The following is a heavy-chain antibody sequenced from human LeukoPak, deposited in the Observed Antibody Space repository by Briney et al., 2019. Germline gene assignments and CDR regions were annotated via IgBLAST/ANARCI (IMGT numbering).Heavy chain of an antibody. V-gene: IGHV3-21*01. CDR2: ISSSSSYI. D-gene: IGHD1-26*01. CDR3: AKPIVGATRSDAFDI. Sequence: PGGSLRLSCAASGFTFSSYSMNWVRQAPGKGLEWVSSISSSSSYIYYADSVKGRFTISRDNAKNSLYLQMNSLRAEDTAVYYCAKPIVGATRSDAFDIWGQGTMVTVSS. J-gene: IGHJ3*02. CDR1: GFTFSSYS.